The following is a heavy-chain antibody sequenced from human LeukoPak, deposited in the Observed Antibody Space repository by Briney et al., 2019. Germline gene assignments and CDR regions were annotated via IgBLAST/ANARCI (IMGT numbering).Heavy chain of an antibody. CDR2: ISGSGGST. CDR3: AKVHSSGYFRY. J-gene: IGHJ4*02. CDR1: GFTFSSYA. Sequence: GGSPRLSCAASGFTFSSYAVSWVRQAPGKGLEWVSAISGSGGSTYYADSVKGRFTISRDNSKNTLYLQMNSLRAEDTAVYYCAKVHSSGYFRYWGQGTLVTVSS. D-gene: IGHD6-19*01. V-gene: IGHV3-23*01.